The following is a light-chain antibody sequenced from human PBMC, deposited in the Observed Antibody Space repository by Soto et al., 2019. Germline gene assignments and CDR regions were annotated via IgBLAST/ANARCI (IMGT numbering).Light chain of an antibody. CDR2: GAS. J-gene: IGKJ5*01. CDR1: QSVRSN. Sequence: EIVLTQSPATLSVSPGERATRACRASQSVRSNLAWYQQKPGQAPRLLIYGASTRATGIPARFSGSGSGTEFTLTISSLQSEDFALYYCQQYNNWPPMTFGQGTRLEIK. CDR3: QQYNNWPPMT. V-gene: IGKV3-15*01.